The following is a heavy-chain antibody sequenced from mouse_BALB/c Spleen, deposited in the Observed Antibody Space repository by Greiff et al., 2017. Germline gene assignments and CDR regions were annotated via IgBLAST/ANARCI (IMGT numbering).Heavy chain of an antibody. Sequence: EVKLMESGGGLVKPGGSLKLSCAASGFTFSSYAMSWVRQSPEKRLEWVAEISSGGSYTYYPDTVTGRFTISRDNAKNTLYLEMSSLRSEDTAMYYCARQEYGSSSFDYWGQGTTLTVSS. CDR2: ISSGGSYT. CDR3: ARQEYGSSSFDY. J-gene: IGHJ2*01. V-gene: IGHV5-9-4*01. CDR1: GFTFSSYA. D-gene: IGHD1-1*01.